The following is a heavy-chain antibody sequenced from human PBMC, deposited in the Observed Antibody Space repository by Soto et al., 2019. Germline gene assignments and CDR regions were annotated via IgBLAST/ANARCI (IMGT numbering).Heavy chain of an antibody. V-gene: IGHV1-69*01. D-gene: IGHD2-2*01. J-gene: IGHJ6*02. Sequence: QAQLEHSGGEVKKPGSSVKVSCKASRVAFSKFIVTWVRQAPGLGLEWVGGIIPVFGTANYAQKFQGRVTITADESTSTSYMEVNNLRSEDTAGYYCAKVRYSSPMGYYYGMDVWGQGTTVTVSS. CDR1: RVAFSKFI. CDR3: AKVRYSSPMGYYYGMDV. CDR2: IIPVFGTA.